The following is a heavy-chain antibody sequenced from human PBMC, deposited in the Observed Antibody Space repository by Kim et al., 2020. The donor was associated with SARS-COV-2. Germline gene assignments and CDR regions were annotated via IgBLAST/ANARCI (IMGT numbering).Heavy chain of an antibody. CDR3: VRVPLSGSFHFDY. J-gene: IGHJ4*02. D-gene: IGHD1-26*01. V-gene: IGHV3-72*01. Sequence: CAGSVKGRFTISREESKNSLYLQMHSLKTEDTAVYYCVRVPLSGSFHFDYWCQGTLVTVSS.